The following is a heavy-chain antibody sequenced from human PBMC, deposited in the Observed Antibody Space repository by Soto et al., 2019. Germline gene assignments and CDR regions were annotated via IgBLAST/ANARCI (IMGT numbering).Heavy chain of an antibody. V-gene: IGHV4-30-4*01. D-gene: IGHD3-10*01. Sequence: SETLSLTCTVSGGSISSGDYYWSWIRQPPGKGLEWIGYIYYSGSTYYNPSLKSRVTISVDTSKNQFSLKLSSVTAGEQGVYYFCRGRMGGYHLWKYFDYWGQGTLVTVSS. CDR3: CRGRMGGYHLWKYFDY. CDR2: IYYSGST. CDR1: GGSISSGDYY. J-gene: IGHJ4*02.